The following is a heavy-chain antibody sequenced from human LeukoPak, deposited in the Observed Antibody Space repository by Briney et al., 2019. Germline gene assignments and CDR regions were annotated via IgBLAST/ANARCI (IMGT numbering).Heavy chain of an antibody. CDR3: ATDYGDYGLLGY. V-gene: IGHV1-69*01. D-gene: IGHD4-17*01. CDR1: GGTFSSYA. J-gene: IGHJ4*02. CDR2: IIPIFGTA. Sequence: SVKVSCKASGGTFSSYAISWMRQAPGQGLEWMGGIIPIFGTANYAQKFQGRVTITADESTSTAYMELSSLRSEDTAVCYCATDYGDYGLLGYWGQGTLVTVSS.